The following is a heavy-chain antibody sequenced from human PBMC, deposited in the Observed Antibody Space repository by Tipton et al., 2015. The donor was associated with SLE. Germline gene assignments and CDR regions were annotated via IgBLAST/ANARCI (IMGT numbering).Heavy chain of an antibody. Sequence: TLSLTCTVSGGSITSGSYYWSWIRQPAGKGLEWIGRVYSSGSTIYNPSIKSRITLSLDTSKNQFYLRVNSVTAADTAVYYCARGGVEEGLEEGDWFDSWGQGTLVTVSS. CDR1: GGSITSGSYY. V-gene: IGHV4-61*02. D-gene: IGHD1-1*01. CDR2: VYSSGST. J-gene: IGHJ5*01. CDR3: ARGGVEEGLEEGDWFDS.